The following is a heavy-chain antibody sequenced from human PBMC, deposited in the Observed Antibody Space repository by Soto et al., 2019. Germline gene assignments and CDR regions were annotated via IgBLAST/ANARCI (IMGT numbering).Heavy chain of an antibody. CDR2: INPSGGST. V-gene: IGHV1-46*01. Sequence: QVQLVQSGAEVKKPGASVKVSCKASGYTFTSYYMHWVRQAPGQGLEWMGIINPSGGSTSYAQKFQGRVTMTRDTSTSTVYMELSSLRSEDTAVYYCARDYITDYYYYHGMDVWGQGTTVTVSS. CDR3: ARDYITDYYYYHGMDV. J-gene: IGHJ6*02. CDR1: GYTFTSYY.